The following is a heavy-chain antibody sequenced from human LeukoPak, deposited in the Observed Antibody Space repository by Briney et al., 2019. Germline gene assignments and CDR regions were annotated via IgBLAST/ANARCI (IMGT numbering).Heavy chain of an antibody. D-gene: IGHD6-13*01. CDR2: IWYDGSNK. V-gene: IGHV3-33*01. Sequence: GGSLRLSCAASGFTFSSYGMHWVRQAPGKGLEWVTVIWYDGSNKYYADSVKGRFTISRDNSKNTLYLQMNSLRAEDTAVYYCARDGAFYSSSWSRDYGMNVWGQGTTVTVSS. CDR3: ARDGAFYSSSWSRDYGMNV. CDR1: GFTFSSYG. J-gene: IGHJ6*02.